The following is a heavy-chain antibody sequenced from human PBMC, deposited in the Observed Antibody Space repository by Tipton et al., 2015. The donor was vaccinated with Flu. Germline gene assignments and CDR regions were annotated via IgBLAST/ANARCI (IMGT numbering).Heavy chain of an antibody. Sequence: GSLRLSCVVSGFTFSSYDMHWVRQATGKGLEWVSAINTGGNTFYPDSVKGRFTISRENAKNSLYLQLNSLRAGDTAVYYCARAGNNYYGMDVWGQGTTVTVPS. CDR3: ARAGNNYYGMDV. CDR1: GFTFSSYD. V-gene: IGHV3-13*01. J-gene: IGHJ6*02. CDR2: INTGGNT. D-gene: IGHD1/OR15-1a*01.